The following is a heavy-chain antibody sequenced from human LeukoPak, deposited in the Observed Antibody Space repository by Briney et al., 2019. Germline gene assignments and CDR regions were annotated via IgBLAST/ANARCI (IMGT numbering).Heavy chain of an antibody. CDR3: ARGARGCSGGSCPQEAFDI. CDR1: GFTFSSYS. D-gene: IGHD2-15*01. J-gene: IGHJ3*02. V-gene: IGHV3-48*04. CDR2: ISSSSSTI. Sequence: GGSLRLSCAASGFTFSSYSMNWVRQAPGKGLEWVSYISSSSSTIYYADSVKGRFTISRDNAKNSLYLQMNSLRAEDTAVYYCARGARGCSGGSCPQEAFDIWGQGTMVTVSS.